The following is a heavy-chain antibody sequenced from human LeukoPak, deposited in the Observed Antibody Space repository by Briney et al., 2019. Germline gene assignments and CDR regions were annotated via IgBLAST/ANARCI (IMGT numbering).Heavy chain of an antibody. Sequence: GGSLRLSCAVSGFPFSNSWMYWVRQAPGKGLEWVSAISGSGGSTYYADSVKGRFTISRDNSKNTLYLQMNSLRAEDTAVYYCAKDRAIVATTTFDYWGQGTLVTVSS. V-gene: IGHV3-23*01. CDR3: AKDRAIVATTTFDY. CDR1: GFPFSNSW. CDR2: ISGSGGST. J-gene: IGHJ4*02. D-gene: IGHD5-12*01.